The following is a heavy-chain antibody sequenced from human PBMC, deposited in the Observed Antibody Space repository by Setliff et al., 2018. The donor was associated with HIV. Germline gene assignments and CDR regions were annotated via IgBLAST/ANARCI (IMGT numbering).Heavy chain of an antibody. J-gene: IGHJ4*02. V-gene: IGHV4-4*09. CDR1: GGSFTTYY. CDR3: ARRPPLTTGREYYFDF. Sequence: SETLSLTCTVSGGSFTTYYWSWLRQPPGKELEWIGYFYTSGSTNYNPSLKGRVTISIDTSKNQFSLKLNAVTAADTAVYYCARRPPLTTGREYYFDFWGQGTLVTVSS. CDR2: FYTSGST. D-gene: IGHD1-1*01.